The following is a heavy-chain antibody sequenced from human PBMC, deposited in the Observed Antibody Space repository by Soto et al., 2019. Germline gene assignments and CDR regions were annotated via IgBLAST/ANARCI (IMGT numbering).Heavy chain of an antibody. Sequence: PGGSLRLSCAASGFSFDNFGMSWVRQAPGKGLEWVSGFSGTAGGTYYADSVKGRFTISRDSSKNTVYLQMNSLRAEDTAVYYCARGSSTTPRPGDDWSQGTQVTVSS. J-gene: IGHJ4*02. CDR2: FSGTAGGT. V-gene: IGHV3-23*01. CDR1: GFSFDNFG. CDR3: ARGSSTTPRPGDD. D-gene: IGHD6-6*01.